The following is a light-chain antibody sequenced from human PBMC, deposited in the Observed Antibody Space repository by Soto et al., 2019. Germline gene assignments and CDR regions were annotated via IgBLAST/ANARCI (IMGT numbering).Light chain of an antibody. CDR1: QSVTGTN. Sequence: IVLTQSPVTLSLSPGEGATLSCRASQSVTGTNLAWYQQRAGLAPRLLIYDAVRRATGIPDRFSGSGSGTDFTLTISRLEPEDFAVYYCHQYGSSLGTFGQGTKVEI. V-gene: IGKV3-20*01. CDR2: DAV. J-gene: IGKJ2*01. CDR3: HQYGSSLGT.